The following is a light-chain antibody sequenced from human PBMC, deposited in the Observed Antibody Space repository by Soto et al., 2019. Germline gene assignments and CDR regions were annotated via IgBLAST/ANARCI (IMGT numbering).Light chain of an antibody. CDR2: AAS. CDR3: QQYGSSPFT. CDR1: QSVSSSY. J-gene: IGKJ3*01. Sequence: EIVLTQSPGTLSLSPGERATLSCRASQSVSSSYLAWYQQKPGQAPRLLIYAASRRATGIPHRFSGSGSGIDFTLNIRRLEPEDLALYYCQQYGSSPFTVGPGTKVDIK. V-gene: IGKV3-20*01.